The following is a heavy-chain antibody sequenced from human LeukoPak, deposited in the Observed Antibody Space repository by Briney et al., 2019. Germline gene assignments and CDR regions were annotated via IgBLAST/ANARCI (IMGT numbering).Heavy chain of an antibody. J-gene: IGHJ5*02. CDR1: GGTFSSYA. CDR3: ARVSTPGIAAAGTFSNWFDP. Sequence: ASVKVSCKASGGTFSSYAISWVRQAPGQGLEWMGGIIPILGTANYAQKFQGRVTITTDESTSTAYMELSSLRSEDTAVYYCARVSTPGIAAAGTFSNWFDPWGQGTLVTVSS. V-gene: IGHV1-69*05. CDR2: IIPILGTA. D-gene: IGHD6-13*01.